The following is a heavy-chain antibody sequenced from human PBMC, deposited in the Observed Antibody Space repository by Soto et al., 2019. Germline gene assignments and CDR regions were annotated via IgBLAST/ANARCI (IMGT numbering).Heavy chain of an antibody. V-gene: IGHV1-3*01. J-gene: IGHJ5*02. Sequence: ASVKVSCKASGYTFTSYAMHWVRQAPGQRLEWMGWINAGNGNTKYSQKFQGRVTITRDTSASTAYMELSSLRSEDTAVYYCARGEYDILTGYSPQPNSFDPWGQGTLVTLSS. D-gene: IGHD3-9*01. CDR3: ARGEYDILTGYSPQPNSFDP. CDR1: GYTFTSYA. CDR2: INAGNGNT.